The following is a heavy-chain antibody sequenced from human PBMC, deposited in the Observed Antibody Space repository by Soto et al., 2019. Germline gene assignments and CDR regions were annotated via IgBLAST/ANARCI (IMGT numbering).Heavy chain of an antibody. Sequence: QVQLVQSGAEVKKPGASVKVSCKASGYTFTSYAMHWVRQAPGQRLEWMGWINAGNGNTKYSQKFQGRVTITRDTSASTAYMELSRLRSEDTAVYYCARESRDCSGGSCYPEGYWGQGTLVTVSS. CDR1: GYTFTSYA. V-gene: IGHV1-3*01. J-gene: IGHJ4*02. CDR2: INAGNGNT. CDR3: ARESRDCSGGSCYPEGY. D-gene: IGHD2-15*01.